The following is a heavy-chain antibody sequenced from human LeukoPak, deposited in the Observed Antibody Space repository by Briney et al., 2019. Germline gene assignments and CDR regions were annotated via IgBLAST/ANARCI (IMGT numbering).Heavy chain of an antibody. Sequence: PGRSLRLSCAASGFTFDDYAMHWVRQAPGKGLEWVSGISWNSGSIGYADSVKGRFTISRDNAKNSLYLQMNSLRAEDTALYYCAKDIGYYGSGSLAGYFDYWGQGTLVTVSS. V-gene: IGHV3-9*01. D-gene: IGHD3-10*01. CDR2: ISWNSGSI. J-gene: IGHJ4*02. CDR1: GFTFDDYA. CDR3: AKDIGYYGSGSLAGYFDY.